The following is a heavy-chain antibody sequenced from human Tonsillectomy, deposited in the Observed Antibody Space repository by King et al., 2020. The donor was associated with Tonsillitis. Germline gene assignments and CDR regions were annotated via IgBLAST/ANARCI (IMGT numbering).Heavy chain of an antibody. J-gene: IGHJ2*01. CDR3: ARIIRSDSSTWYWYFDL. D-gene: IGHD6-13*01. CDR1: GFSLSIARMG. CDR2: IFSNDEK. V-gene: IGHV2-26*01. Sequence: TLKESGPVLVKPTETLTLTCTVSGFSLSIARMGVSWIRQPPGKALEWLAHIFSNDEKSYNTSRKGRLTISKDTSKSQVVLTLTHMDPVDTATYYCARIIRSDSSTWYWYFDLWGRGTLVTVSS.